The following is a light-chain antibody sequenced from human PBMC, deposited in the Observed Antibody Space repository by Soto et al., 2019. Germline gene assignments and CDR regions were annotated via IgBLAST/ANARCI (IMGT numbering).Light chain of an antibody. CDR1: SSDVGRYDY. CDR2: DVS. CDR3: SSFAGSYTYV. J-gene: IGLJ1*01. V-gene: IGLV2-11*01. Sequence: QSALTQPRSVSGSPGQSVTISCTGTSSDVGRYDYVSWYQQHPGKAPKLIIYDVSERPSGVPDRFSGSKFGNTASLTISGLEAEAEPAYPCSSFAGSYTYVFGTGTKVNVL.